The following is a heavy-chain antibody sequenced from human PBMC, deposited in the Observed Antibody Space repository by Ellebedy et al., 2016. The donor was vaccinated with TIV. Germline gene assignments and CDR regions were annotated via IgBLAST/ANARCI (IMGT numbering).Heavy chain of an antibody. D-gene: IGHD4-17*01. J-gene: IGHJ6*03. CDR3: ARDDSGETGLDYYYYMDV. V-gene: IGHV4-61*01. Sequence: GSLRLXXTVSGGSVSSGSYYWSWIRQPPGKGLEWIGYISYSGSTNYNPSLKSRVTISLDTSKKQFSLKLSSVTAADTAVYYCARDDSGETGLDYYYYMDVWGKGTTVTVSS. CDR1: GGSVSSGSYY. CDR2: ISYSGST.